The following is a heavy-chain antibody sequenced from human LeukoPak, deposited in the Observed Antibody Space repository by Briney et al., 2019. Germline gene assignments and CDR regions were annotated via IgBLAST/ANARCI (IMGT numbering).Heavy chain of an antibody. D-gene: IGHD3-10*01. Sequence: PGGSLRLSRAASGFTFSSYWMSWVRQAPGKGLEWVANIKQDGSEKYYVDSVKGRFTISRDNAKNSLYLQMNSLRAEDTAVYYCARNPPPSMVRGVIIFDYYGMDVWGKGTTVTVSS. V-gene: IGHV3-7*03. J-gene: IGHJ6*04. CDR2: IKQDGSEK. CDR3: ARNPPPSMVRGVIIFDYYGMDV. CDR1: GFTFSSYW.